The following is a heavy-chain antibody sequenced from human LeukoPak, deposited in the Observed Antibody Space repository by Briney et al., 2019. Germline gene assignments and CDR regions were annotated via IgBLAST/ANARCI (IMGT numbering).Heavy chain of an antibody. CDR3: ARVPLHPNWFDP. V-gene: IGHV1-69*01. J-gene: IGHJ5*02. CDR1: GGTFSSYA. CDR2: IIPIFGTA. D-gene: IGHD4-11*01. Sequence: SVKVSCKASGGTFSSYAISWVRQAPGQGLEWMGGIIPIFGTANYAQKFQGRVTITADESTSTAYMELSSLRSEDTAVYYCARVPLHPNWFDPWGQGTLVTVSS.